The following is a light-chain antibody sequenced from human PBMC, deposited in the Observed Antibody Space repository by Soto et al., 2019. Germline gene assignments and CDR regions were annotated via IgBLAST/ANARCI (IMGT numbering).Light chain of an antibody. CDR2: EVS. J-gene: IGLJ3*02. CDR1: SSDVGSYNL. CDR3: CSYAGSSTLV. Sequence: QSALTQPASVSGSPGQSITISCTGTSSDVGSYNLVSWYQQHTGKAPKLMIYEVSKRPSGVSNRFSGSKSGNTASLTISGLQAEDAADYYCCSYAGSSTLVVGGGTKLTVL. V-gene: IGLV2-23*02.